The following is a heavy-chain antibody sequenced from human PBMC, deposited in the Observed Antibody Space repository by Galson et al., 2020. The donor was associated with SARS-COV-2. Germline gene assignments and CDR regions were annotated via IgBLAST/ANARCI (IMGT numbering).Heavy chain of an antibody. CDR2: IYYSGST. CDR1: GGSISSGDYY. D-gene: IGHD3-10*01. CDR3: ARDLGTMVRGAFDY. J-gene: IGHJ4*02. Sequence: ETSETLSLTCTVSGGSISSGDYYWSWIRQPPGKGLEWIGYIYYSGSTYYNPSLKSRVTISVDTSKNQFSLKLSSVTAADTAVYYCARDLGTMVRGAFDYWGQGTLVTVSS. V-gene: IGHV4-30-4*01.